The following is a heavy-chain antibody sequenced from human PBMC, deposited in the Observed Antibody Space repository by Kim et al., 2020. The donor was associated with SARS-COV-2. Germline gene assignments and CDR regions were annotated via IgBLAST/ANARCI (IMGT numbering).Heavy chain of an antibody. CDR1: GFTFSSYA. V-gene: IGHV3-30*04. Sequence: GGSLRLSCAATGFTFSSYAMHWVRQAPGKGLEWVAVISYDGTVRYYADSVKGRFTISRDDSSNTLFLQMNRLRVEDTAVYYCARDMVRGVPDYLDYGGQGTPVPASS. D-gene: IGHD3-10*01. J-gene: IGHJ4*02. CDR2: ISYDGTVR. CDR3: ARDMVRGVPDYLDY.